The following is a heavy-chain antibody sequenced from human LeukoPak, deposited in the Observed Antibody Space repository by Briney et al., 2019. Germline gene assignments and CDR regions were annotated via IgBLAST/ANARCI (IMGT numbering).Heavy chain of an antibody. CDR2: ISWNGGRI. CDR3: ARGGGYSYGSKIDY. CDR1: GFTFDDYA. V-gene: IGHV3-9*01. J-gene: IGHJ4*02. Sequence: GGSLRLSCAASGFTFDDYAMHWVRQAPGKGLEWVSGISWNGGRIGYAGSVKGRFTISRDNAKNSLYVQMNSLRPEDTAFYYCARGGGYSYGSKIDYWGQGTLATVSS. D-gene: IGHD5-18*01.